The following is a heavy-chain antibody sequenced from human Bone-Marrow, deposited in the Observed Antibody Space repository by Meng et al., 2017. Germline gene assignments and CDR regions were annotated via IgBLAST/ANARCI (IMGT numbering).Heavy chain of an antibody. CDR3: ARGPTTMAHDFDY. CDR2: INHSGST. V-gene: IGHV4-34*01. D-gene: IGHD4-11*01. Sequence: QGQLRQWGQGLLKPSETLYLTGVVSGGSFSDYYWSWIRQPPGKGLEWIGEINHSGSTNYNPSLESRATISVDTSQNNLSLKLSSVTAADSAVYYCARGPTTMAHDFDYWGQGTLVTVSS. CDR1: GGSFSDYY. J-gene: IGHJ4*02.